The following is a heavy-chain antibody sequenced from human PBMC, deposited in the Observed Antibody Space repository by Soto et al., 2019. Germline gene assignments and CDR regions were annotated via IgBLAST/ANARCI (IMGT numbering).Heavy chain of an antibody. CDR2: IYHSGST. J-gene: IGHJ5*02. D-gene: IGHD3-22*01. Sequence: QLQLQESGSGLVKPSQTLSLTCAVSGGSISSGGYSWSWIRQPPGKVLEWIGYIYHSGSTYYNPSLKSRVTISVDRSTNQFSLKLSSVTAADTAVYYCARAVFDSSGPNWFDPWGKGTLVTVSS. V-gene: IGHV4-30-2*01. CDR3: ARAVFDSSGPNWFDP. CDR1: GGSISSGGYS.